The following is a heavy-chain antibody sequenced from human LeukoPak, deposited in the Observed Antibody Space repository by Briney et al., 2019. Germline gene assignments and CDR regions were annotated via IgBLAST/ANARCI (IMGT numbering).Heavy chain of an antibody. CDR1: GFTFSSYA. D-gene: IGHD3-3*01. CDR2: ISGSGGST. CDR3: AKAGYYDFWSPDY. Sequence: GGSLRLSCAASGFTFSSYAMSWVRQAPGKGLEWVSAISGSGGSTYYADSVKGRFTISRDNSKNTLYLQMNSLRAKDTAVYYCAKAGYYDFWSPDYWGQGTLVTVSS. V-gene: IGHV3-23*01. J-gene: IGHJ4*02.